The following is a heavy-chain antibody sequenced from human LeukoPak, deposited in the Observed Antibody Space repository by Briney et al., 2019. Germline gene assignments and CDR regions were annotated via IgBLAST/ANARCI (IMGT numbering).Heavy chain of an antibody. D-gene: IGHD1-26*01. CDR1: GYTFTGYY. J-gene: IGHJ4*02. V-gene: IGHV1-2*02. Sequence: ASVKVSCKASGYTFTGYYMHWVRQAPGQGLEWMGWINPNSGGTNYAQKFQGRVTMTRDTSISTAYMELSRLRSDDTAMYYCARDPHQFIVGAVDYWGQGTLVTVSS. CDR2: INPNSGGT. CDR3: ARDPHQFIVGAVDY.